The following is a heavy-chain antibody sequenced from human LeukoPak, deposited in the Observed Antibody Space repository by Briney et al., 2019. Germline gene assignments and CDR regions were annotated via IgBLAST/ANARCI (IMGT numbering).Heavy chain of an antibody. Sequence: GESLKISCKGSGYSFTSYWIGWVRQMPGKGLEWMGIIYPGDSDTRYSPSFQGQVTISADKSISTAYLQWSSLKASDTAMYYCARLPYCSSTSCYRSWFDPWGRGTLVTVSS. CDR3: ARLPYCSSTSCYRSWFDP. CDR2: IYPGDSDT. CDR1: GYSFTSYW. D-gene: IGHD2-2*01. J-gene: IGHJ5*02. V-gene: IGHV5-51*01.